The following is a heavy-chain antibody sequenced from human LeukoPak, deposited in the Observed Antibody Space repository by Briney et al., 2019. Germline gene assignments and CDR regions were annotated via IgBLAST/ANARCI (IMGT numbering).Heavy chain of an antibody. J-gene: IGHJ3*02. V-gene: IGHV1-2*02. CDR3: ARVRIRITFGGVIARGGAFDI. CDR1: GYTFTSYG. Sequence: ASVKVSCKASGYTFTSYGISWVRQAPGQGLEWMGWINPNSGGTNYAQKFQGRVTMTRDTSISTAYMELSRLRSDDTAVYYCARVRIRITFGGVIARGGAFDIWGQGTMVTVSS. D-gene: IGHD3-16*02. CDR2: INPNSGGT.